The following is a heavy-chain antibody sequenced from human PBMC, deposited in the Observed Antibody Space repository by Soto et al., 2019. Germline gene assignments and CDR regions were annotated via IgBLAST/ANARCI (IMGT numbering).Heavy chain of an antibody. CDR1: GYTFTSYG. D-gene: IGHD2-2*01. J-gene: IGHJ6*02. CDR2: ISAYNGNT. Sequence: ASVKVSCKASGYTFTSYGISWVRQAPGQGLEWMGWISAYNGNTDYAQKLQGRVTMTTDTSTSTAYMELRSLRSDDTAVYYCARYIVVVPAAIALYYYYGMDVWGQGTTVTVSS. CDR3: ARYIVVVPAAIALYYYYGMDV. V-gene: IGHV1-18*04.